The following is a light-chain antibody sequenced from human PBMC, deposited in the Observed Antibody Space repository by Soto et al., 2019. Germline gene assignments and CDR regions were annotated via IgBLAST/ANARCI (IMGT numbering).Light chain of an antibody. V-gene: IGKV3-15*01. CDR1: QSVSSN. CDR2: DAS. Sequence: EIVLTQSPATLSLSPGESATLSCRASQSVSSNLAWHQQKPGQAPRILMYDASTRATGISARFSGSGSGTEFTLTISSLQSEDFAVYYCQQYHNWPITFGQGTRLENK. CDR3: QQYHNWPIT. J-gene: IGKJ5*01.